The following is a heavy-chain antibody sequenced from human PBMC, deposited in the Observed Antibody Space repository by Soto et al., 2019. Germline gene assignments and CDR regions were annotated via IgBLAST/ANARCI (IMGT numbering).Heavy chain of an antibody. J-gene: IGHJ3*02. V-gene: IGHV4-34*01. CDR1: GGSFSGYY. CDR2: INHSGST. D-gene: IGHD1-26*01. Sequence: SETLSLTCAVYGGSFSGYYWSWIRQPPGKGLEWIGEINHSGSTNYNPSLKSRVTISVDTSKNQFSLKLSSVTAADTAVYYCARAHGPWELLTRGAFDIWGQGTMVTVSS. CDR3: ARAHGPWELLTRGAFDI.